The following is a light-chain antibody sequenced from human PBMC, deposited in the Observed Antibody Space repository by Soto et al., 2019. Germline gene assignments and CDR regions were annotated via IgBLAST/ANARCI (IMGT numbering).Light chain of an antibody. V-gene: IGKV1-39*01. Sequence: DIQLTQSPSVLSASVGDTVTITCRASQSISSYLNWYQQKPGKAPKLLIYAASSLQSGVPSRFSGSGSGTDFTLTISSLQPEDFATYYCQQSYRTFGQGTRLEIK. CDR2: AAS. CDR3: QQSYRT. J-gene: IGKJ5*01. CDR1: QSISSY.